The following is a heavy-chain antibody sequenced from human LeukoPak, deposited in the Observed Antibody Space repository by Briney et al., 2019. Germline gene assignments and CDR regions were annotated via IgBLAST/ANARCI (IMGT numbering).Heavy chain of an antibody. CDR3: ASTLDGDPDAFDI. J-gene: IGHJ3*02. V-gene: IGHV4-34*01. CDR2: INHSGST. CDR1: GGSFSGYY. Sequence: SETLSLTCTVYGGSFSGYYWSWIRQPPGKGLEWIGEINHSGSTNYNPSLKSRVTISVDTSKNQFSLKLSSVTAADTAVYYCASTLDGDPDAFDIWGQGTMVTVSS. D-gene: IGHD4-17*01.